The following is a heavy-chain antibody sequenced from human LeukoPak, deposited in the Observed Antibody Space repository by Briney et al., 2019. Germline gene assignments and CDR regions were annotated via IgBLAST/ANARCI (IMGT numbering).Heavy chain of an antibody. CDR1: GFNFGSYS. CDR2: MCADSATT. CDR3: AKDFPWFGELLEYFDY. V-gene: IGHV3-23*01. Sequence: HPGGSLRHSCAASGFNFGSYSRTWVRQAPGKGLEWVSVMCADSATTFYADSVKGRFTISRDNAKNTVFLQMSSLRAEDTALYYCAKDFPWFGELLEYFDYWGQGTLVTVSS. D-gene: IGHD3-10*01. J-gene: IGHJ4*02.